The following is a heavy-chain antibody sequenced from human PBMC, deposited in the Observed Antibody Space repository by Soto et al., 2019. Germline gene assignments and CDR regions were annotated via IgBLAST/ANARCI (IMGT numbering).Heavy chain of an antibody. Sequence: GGSLRLSCAASGLSFSDYDMSWIRQAPGKGLEWLGYISASGTTISIADSVKGRFTISRDNAKNSLYLHMNSLRAEDTAVYYCARDSGSPAGTDFDYWGQGTLVTVSS. V-gene: IGHV3-11*04. CDR2: ISASGTTI. CDR3: ARDSGSPAGTDFDY. J-gene: IGHJ4*02. D-gene: IGHD6-13*01. CDR1: GLSFSDYD.